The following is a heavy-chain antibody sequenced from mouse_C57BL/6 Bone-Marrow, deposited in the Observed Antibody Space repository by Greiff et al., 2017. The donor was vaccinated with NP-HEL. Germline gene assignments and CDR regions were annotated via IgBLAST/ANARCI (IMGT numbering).Heavy chain of an antibody. CDR3: ARSNYGNYRDYFDY. V-gene: IGHV1-64*01. D-gene: IGHD2-1*01. CDR2: IHPNSGST. J-gene: IGHJ2*01. CDR1: GYTFPSYW. Sequence: QVQLQHPVAELVQPGASVTLSCKASGYTFPSYWMPWVQQSPGQGLAWIGMIHPNSGSTNYNEKFKSKATLTVDKSSSTAYMQLSSLTSEDSAVYYCARSNYGNYRDYFDYWGQGTTLTVSS.